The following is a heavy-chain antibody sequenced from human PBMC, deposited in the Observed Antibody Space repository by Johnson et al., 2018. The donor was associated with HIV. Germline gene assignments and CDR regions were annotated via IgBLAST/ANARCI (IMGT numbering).Heavy chain of an antibody. D-gene: IGHD2-8*02. CDR1: QFNFANYG. CDR2: ISNDGAI. V-gene: IGHV3-30*03. Sequence: QVQLVESGGGVVQPGRSLTLSCAASQFNFANYGMHWVRQAPGKGLEWVASISNDGAIWYADSVKGRFTISRDNAKNSLYLQMSSLRAEDTAVYYCVRDTEREAFDIWGQGTMVTVSS. J-gene: IGHJ3*02. CDR3: VRDTEREAFDI.